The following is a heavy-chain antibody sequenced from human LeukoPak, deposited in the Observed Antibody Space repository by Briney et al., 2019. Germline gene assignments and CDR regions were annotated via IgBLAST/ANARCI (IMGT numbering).Heavy chain of an antibody. J-gene: IGHJ6*02. Sequence: GASVKVSCKASGYTFTSYDINWVRQATGQGLEWMGWMNPNSGNTGYAQKFQGRVTMTRNTSISTAYMELSSLRSEDTAVYYCARGDCSSTSCVNYYDYGMDVWGQGTTVTVSS. CDR3: ARGDCSSTSCVNYYDYGMDV. D-gene: IGHD2-2*01. CDR2: MNPNSGNT. CDR1: GYTFTSYD. V-gene: IGHV1-8*01.